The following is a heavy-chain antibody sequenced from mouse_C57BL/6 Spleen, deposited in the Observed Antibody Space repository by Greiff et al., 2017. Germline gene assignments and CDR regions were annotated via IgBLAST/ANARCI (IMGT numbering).Heavy chain of an antibody. CDR2: IYPRSGNT. V-gene: IGHV1-81*01. D-gene: IGHD2-5*01. J-gene: IGHJ3*01. Sequence: QVQLQQSGAELARPGASVKLSCKASGYTFTSSGISWVKQRTGQGLEWIGEIYPRSGNTYYNEKFKGKATLTADKSSSTAYMELRSLTSEDSAVYFCASPYYSNYWFAYWGQGTLVTVSA. CDR3: ASPYYSNYWFAY. CDR1: GYTFTSSG.